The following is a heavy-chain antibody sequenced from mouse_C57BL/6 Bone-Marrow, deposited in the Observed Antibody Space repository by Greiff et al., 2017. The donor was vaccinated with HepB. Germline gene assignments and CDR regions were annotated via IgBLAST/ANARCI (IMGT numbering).Heavy chain of an antibody. J-gene: IGHJ1*03. CDR3: TRGYYYGSHWYFDV. D-gene: IGHD1-1*01. CDR1: GYTFTSYW. CDR2: IYPGNSDT. Sequence: EVQLQQSGTVLARPGASVKMSCKTSGYTFTSYWMHWVKQRPGQGLEWIGAIYPGNSDTSYNQKFKGKAKLTAVTSASTAYMELSSLTNEDSAVYYCTRGYYYGSHWYFDVWGTGTTVTVSS. V-gene: IGHV1-5*01.